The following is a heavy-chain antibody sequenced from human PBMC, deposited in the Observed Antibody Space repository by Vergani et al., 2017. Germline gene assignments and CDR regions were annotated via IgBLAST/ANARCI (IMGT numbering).Heavy chain of an antibody. Sequence: EVQLVPSGAEVKKPGESLKISCRASGYSFANFWIGWVRQMPGKGLEWMGIIFPGDSQTKISPSFQGHVIMSVDKSSDTAFLQWSSLRASDTAVYFCASGGHGSGNGGALDVWGQGTMVTV. CDR1: GYSFANFW. CDR3: ASGGHGSGNGGALDV. V-gene: IGHV5-51*01. J-gene: IGHJ3*01. CDR2: IFPGDSQT. D-gene: IGHD3-16*01.